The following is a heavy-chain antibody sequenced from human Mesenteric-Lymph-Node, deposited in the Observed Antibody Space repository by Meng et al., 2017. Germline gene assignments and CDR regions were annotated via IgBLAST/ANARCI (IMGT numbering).Heavy chain of an antibody. J-gene: IGHJ4*02. CDR3: ARGIAAAGTDY. V-gene: IGHV1-18*01. Sequence: QVQLWEAGAEVKKSVASVKVACKASGFTFTSYGSSWVRQAPGQGLEWMGWISAYNGNTNYAQKLQGRVTMTTDTSTSTADMELRSLRSDDTAVYYCARGIAAAGTDYWGQGTLVTVSS. CDR2: ISAYNGNT. CDR1: GFTFTSYG. D-gene: IGHD6-13*01.